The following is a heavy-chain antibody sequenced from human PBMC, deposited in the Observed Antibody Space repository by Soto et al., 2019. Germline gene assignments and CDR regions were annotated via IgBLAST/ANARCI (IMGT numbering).Heavy chain of an antibody. J-gene: IGHJ3*02. CDR3: AKDDPDEAFDI. CDR2: ISYDGSNK. CDR1: GFTFSSYG. Sequence: GGSLRLSCAASGFTFSSYGMHWVRQAPGKGLEWVAVISYDGSNKYYADSVKGRFTISRDNSKNTLYLQMNSLGAEDTAVYYCAKDDPDEAFDIWGQGTMVTVSS. V-gene: IGHV3-30*18.